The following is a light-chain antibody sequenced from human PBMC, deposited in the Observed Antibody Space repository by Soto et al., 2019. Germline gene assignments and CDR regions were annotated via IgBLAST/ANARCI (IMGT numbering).Light chain of an antibody. V-gene: IGKV3-20*01. CDR2: DTS. Sequence: EIVMTQSPATLSLSPGETATLSCRASQSVSRNYLAWYQQKPGQAPTLLMYDTSYRATGIPDRFSGSGSVTDFTLTISRLEPEDFAVYYCQQYGSSPWTFGQGTKVDI. CDR3: QQYGSSPWT. J-gene: IGKJ1*01. CDR1: QSVSRNY.